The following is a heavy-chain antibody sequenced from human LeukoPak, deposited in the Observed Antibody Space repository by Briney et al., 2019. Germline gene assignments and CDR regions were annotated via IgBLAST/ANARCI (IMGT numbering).Heavy chain of an antibody. CDR2: ITVSGGST. CDR1: GFAFSSYA. J-gene: IGHJ4*02. Sequence: GGTLRLSCAASGFAFSSYAMSWVRRAPGSGLEWVSAITVSGGSTYYADSVKGRFTISRDNSKNTLYLQMNNLRAEDTAVYYCAKEQDTMVRGLSYNDYWGQGILVTVSS. CDR3: AKEQDTMVRGLSYNDY. D-gene: IGHD3-10*01. V-gene: IGHV3-23*01.